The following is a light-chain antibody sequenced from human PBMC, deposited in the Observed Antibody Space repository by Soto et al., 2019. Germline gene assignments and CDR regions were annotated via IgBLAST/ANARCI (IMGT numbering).Light chain of an antibody. CDR2: DVT. CDR3: CSYAGIYSYV. Sequence: QSALTQPRSVSGSPGQAFTISCTGTSSDVGAYNYVSWYQQHPCQAPKVVVYDVTKRRSGVTDRFSGSKSGNTAYLTISGLQSEDEADYYCCSYAGIYSYVFGSGTKVTVI. V-gene: IGLV2-11*01. CDR1: SSDVGAYNY. J-gene: IGLJ1*01.